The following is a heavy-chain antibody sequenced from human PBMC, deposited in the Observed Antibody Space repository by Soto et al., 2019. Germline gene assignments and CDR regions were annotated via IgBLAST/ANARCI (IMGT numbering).Heavy chain of an antibody. CDR2: ISGSGDIT. D-gene: IGHD2-15*01. CDR1: GFTFSSYA. CDR3: AKFGYATGYLPDY. V-gene: IGHV3-23*01. Sequence: GGSLRLSCAASGFTFSSYAMSWVRQAPGKGLEWVSEISGSGDITYYADSAKGRFTISRDNSKNTLYLQMNSLRAEDTAVYYCAKFGYATGYLPDYWGQGTLVTVSS. J-gene: IGHJ4*02.